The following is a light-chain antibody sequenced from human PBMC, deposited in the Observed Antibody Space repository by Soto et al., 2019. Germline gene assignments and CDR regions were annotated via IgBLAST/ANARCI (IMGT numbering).Light chain of an antibody. J-gene: IGKJ5*01. CDR1: QSVSSSY. CDR3: QQYGSSPGIT. CDR2: GAS. Sequence: EIVLTQSPGTLSLSPGERATLSCRASQSVSSSYLAWYQQKPGQAPRLLIYGASSRATGIPDRFSGSGSGTDFTLISSRREPEDFAVYYCQQYGSSPGITFGQGTRLEIK. V-gene: IGKV3-20*01.